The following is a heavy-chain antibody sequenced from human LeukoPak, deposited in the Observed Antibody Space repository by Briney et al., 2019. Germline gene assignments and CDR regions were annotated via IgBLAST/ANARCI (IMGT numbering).Heavy chain of an antibody. CDR1: GGSISSYY. Sequence: PSETLSLTCTVSGGSISSYYWSWIRQPPGKGLEWIGYIYYSGSTNYNPSLKSRVTISVDTSKNQFSLKLSSVTAADTAVYYCARRTGGHGGNYYVVFDFWGQGTMVTVSS. V-gene: IGHV4-59*08. J-gene: IGHJ3*01. CDR3: ARRTGGHGGNYYVVFDF. CDR2: IYYSGST. D-gene: IGHD1-26*01.